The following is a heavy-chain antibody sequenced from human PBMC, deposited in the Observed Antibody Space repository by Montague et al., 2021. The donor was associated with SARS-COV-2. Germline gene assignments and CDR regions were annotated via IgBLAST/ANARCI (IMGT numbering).Heavy chain of an antibody. J-gene: IGHJ6*02. CDR2: INHSGST. CDR3: ARVRYNGSVASLGMDV. Sequence: SETLSLTCTVSGASISSSSYYWSWIRQPPGKGLEWIGEINHSGSTYYNPSLKSRVTTSVDTSKNQFSLKLSSVTAADTAVYYCARVRYNGSVASLGMDVWGQGTTVTVSS. D-gene: IGHD3-16*02. V-gene: IGHV4-39*07. CDR1: GASISSSSYY.